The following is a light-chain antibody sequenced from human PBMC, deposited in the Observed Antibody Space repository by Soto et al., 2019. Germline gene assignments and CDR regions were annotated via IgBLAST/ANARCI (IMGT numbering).Light chain of an antibody. CDR2: DAS. Sequence: EIVFTQSPATLSLSPGERATLSCRASQSVSSYLAWYQQKPGQAPRLLIYDASNRATGIPARFSGSGSGTDFTLTISSLEPEDFAVYYCQQRRNWPTFGQGTRLEIK. CDR3: QQRRNWPT. CDR1: QSVSSY. J-gene: IGKJ5*01. V-gene: IGKV3-11*01.